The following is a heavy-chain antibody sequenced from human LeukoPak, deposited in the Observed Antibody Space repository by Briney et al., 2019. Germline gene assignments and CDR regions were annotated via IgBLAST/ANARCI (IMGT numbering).Heavy chain of an antibody. CDR2: ISWDGGST. Sequence: GGSLRLSCAASGFTFDDYTMHWVRQAPGKGLEWVSLISWDGGSTYYADSVKGRFTISRDNSKNSLYLQMNSLRNEDTALYYCAKDIWLRAYSYYYDSSGYPDYWGQGTLVTVSS. J-gene: IGHJ4*02. CDR3: AKDIWLRAYSYYYDSSGYPDY. D-gene: IGHD3-22*01. CDR1: GFTFDDYT. V-gene: IGHV3-43*01.